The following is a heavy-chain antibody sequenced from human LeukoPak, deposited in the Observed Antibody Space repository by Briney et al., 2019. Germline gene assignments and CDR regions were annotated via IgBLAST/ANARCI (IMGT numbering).Heavy chain of an antibody. CDR1: GYTFTSYG. CDR3: ARCNPVWYSSGWSPPDY. CDR2: ISAYNGNT. D-gene: IGHD6-19*01. J-gene: IGHJ4*02. V-gene: IGHV1-18*01. Sequence: GASVKVSCKASGYTFTSYGISWVRQAPGQGLEWMGWISAYNGNTNYAQKLQGRVTMTTDTSTSTAYMELRSLRSDDTAVYYCARCNPVWYSSGWSPPDYWGQGTLVTVSS.